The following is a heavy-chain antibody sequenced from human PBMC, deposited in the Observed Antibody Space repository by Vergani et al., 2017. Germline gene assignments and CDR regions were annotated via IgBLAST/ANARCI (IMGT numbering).Heavy chain of an antibody. CDR1: GGTFSSYT. CDR2: IIPILGIA. J-gene: IGHJ5*02. D-gene: IGHD4-17*01. CDR3: AREGEYGDYGWFDP. V-gene: IGHV1-69*08. Sequence: QVQLVQSGAEVKKPGSSVKVSCKASGGTFSSYTISWVRQAPGQGLEWMGRIIPILGIANYAQKFQGRVTITADKSTSTAYMELSSLRSEDTAVYYCAREGEYGDYGWFDPWGQGTLVTVSS.